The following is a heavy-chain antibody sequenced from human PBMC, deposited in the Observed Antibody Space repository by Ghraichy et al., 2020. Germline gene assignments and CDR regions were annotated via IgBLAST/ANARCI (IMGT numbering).Heavy chain of an antibody. CDR3: AREKRYYDSSGSFGMDV. D-gene: IGHD3-22*01. CDR1: GFTFISFS. V-gene: IGHV3-21*01. J-gene: IGHJ6*02. Sequence: LSLTCAASGFTFISFSMNWVRQAPGKGLEWVSSISSSSSFIYYADSVKGRFTIPRDNAKNSLYLQMNSLRAEDTAIYYCAREKRYYDSSGSFGMDVWGQGTTVTVSS. CDR2: ISSSSSFI.